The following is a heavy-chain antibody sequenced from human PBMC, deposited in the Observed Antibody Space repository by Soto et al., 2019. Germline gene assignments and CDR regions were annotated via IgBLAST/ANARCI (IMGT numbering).Heavy chain of an antibody. CDR1: GDTFTSYA. Sequence: QVQLVQSGAEVKKPGSSVKVSCTASGDTFTSYAFSWVRQAPGQGLEWMGGIIPMFGTPSYAQKFQGRLTITADKSTSTVYMELSGLRSEDTAVYFCARNGVAGMDFWGQETLVTVSS. D-gene: IGHD3-3*01. J-gene: IGHJ4*02. CDR3: ARNGVAGMDF. CDR2: IIPMFGTP. V-gene: IGHV1-69*06.